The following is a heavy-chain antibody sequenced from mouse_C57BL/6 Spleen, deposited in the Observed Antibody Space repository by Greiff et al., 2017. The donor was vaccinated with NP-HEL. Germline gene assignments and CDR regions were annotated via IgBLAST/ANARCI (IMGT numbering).Heavy chain of an antibody. CDR1: GYSITSGYY. J-gene: IGHJ1*03. D-gene: IGHD4-1*01. V-gene: IGHV3-6*01. CDR2: ISYDGSN. CDR3: ARRGLGYWYFDV. Sequence: DVQLQESGPGLVKPSQSLSLTCSVTGYSITSGYYWNWIRQFPGNKLEWMGYISYDGSNNYNPSLKNRISITRDTSKNQFFLKLNSVTTEDTATYYCARRGLGYWYFDVWGTGTTVTVSS.